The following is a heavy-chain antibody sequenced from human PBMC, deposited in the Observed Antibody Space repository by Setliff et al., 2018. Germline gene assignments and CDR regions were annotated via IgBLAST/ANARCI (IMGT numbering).Heavy chain of an antibody. CDR2: IGPYSGNT. Sequence: ASVKVSCKASGGTFSSYGISWVRQAPGQGLEWLGSIGPYSGNTNYPQWLQDRVTMTIDTSATTVYMELQSLRSDDTAVYYCVRSSAPQVVLAADFDFWGQGTPVTVSS. J-gene: IGHJ4*02. D-gene: IGHD6-19*01. CDR3: VRSSAPQVVLAADFDF. V-gene: IGHV1-18*01. CDR1: GGTFSSYG.